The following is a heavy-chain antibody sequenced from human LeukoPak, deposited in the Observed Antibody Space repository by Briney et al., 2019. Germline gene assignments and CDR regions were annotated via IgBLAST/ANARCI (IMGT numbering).Heavy chain of an antibody. D-gene: IGHD3-3*01. CDR1: GYTFTSYG. Sequence: ASVKVSCKASGYTFTSYGISWVRQAPGQGLEWMGWISAYNGNTNYAQKLQGRVTVTTDTSTSTAYMELRSLRSDDTAVYYCARDEDFWSGSDWFDPWGQGTLVTASS. V-gene: IGHV1-18*01. CDR2: ISAYNGNT. J-gene: IGHJ5*02. CDR3: ARDEDFWSGSDWFDP.